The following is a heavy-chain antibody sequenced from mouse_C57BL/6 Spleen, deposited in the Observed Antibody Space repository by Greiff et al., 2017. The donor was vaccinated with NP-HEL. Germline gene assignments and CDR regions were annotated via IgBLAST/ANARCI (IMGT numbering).Heavy chain of an antibody. CDR2: INPSNGGT. CDR1: GYTFTSYW. CDR3: ARDDGSSPYWYFDV. D-gene: IGHD1-1*01. J-gene: IGHJ1*03. V-gene: IGHV1-53*01. Sequence: LQPGTELVKPGASVKLSCKASGYTFTSYWMHWVKQRPGQGLEWIGNINPSNGGTNYNEKFKSKATLTVDKSSSTAYMQLSSLTSEDSAVYYCARDDGSSPYWYFDVWGTGTTVTVSS.